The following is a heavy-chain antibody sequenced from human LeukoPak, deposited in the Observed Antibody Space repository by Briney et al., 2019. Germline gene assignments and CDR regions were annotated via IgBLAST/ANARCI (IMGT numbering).Heavy chain of an antibody. D-gene: IGHD3-9*01. CDR1: GFTFSTYA. CDR2: ISYDGSNK. Sequence: PGGSLRLSCAASGFTFSTYAMSWVRQAPGKGLEWVAVISYDGSNKYYADSVKGRFTISRDNSKNTLYLQMNSLRAEDTAVYYCAKAAPLAYYDILTGQGPDYWGQGTLVTVSS. J-gene: IGHJ4*02. CDR3: AKAAPLAYYDILTGQGPDY. V-gene: IGHV3-30*18.